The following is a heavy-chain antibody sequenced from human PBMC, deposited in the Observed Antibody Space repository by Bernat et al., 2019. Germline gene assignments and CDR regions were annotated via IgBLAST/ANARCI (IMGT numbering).Heavy chain of an antibody. CDR3: ARQRSGSYYMDAFDI. V-gene: IGHV4-39*01. D-gene: IGHD3-10*01. CDR1: GDSISSSTYY. Sequence: QLQLQESGPGLVKPSETLSLTCTVSGDSISSSTYYWGWIRQPPGKGLEWIGSVSNSESTYYNPSLKRRVTISVDTSKNQFSLKLNSVTAADTAVLYCARQRSGSYYMDAFDIWGQGTMVTVSS. J-gene: IGHJ3*02. CDR2: VSNSEST.